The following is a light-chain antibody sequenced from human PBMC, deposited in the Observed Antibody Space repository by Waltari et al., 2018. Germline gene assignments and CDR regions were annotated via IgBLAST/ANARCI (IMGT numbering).Light chain of an antibody. CDR1: QSISKY. CDR3: QKNRTLPAT. V-gene: IGKV3-20*01. CDR2: DAY. Sequence: EIMLTQSPGTPALSPGERATLSRRASQSISKYLAWYQQKPDQPPRLLIYDAYSRASGIPNMCGGGWAGTYFSLTISRREPDDVAVYYCQKNRTLPATFGQGTKVEIK. J-gene: IGKJ1*01.